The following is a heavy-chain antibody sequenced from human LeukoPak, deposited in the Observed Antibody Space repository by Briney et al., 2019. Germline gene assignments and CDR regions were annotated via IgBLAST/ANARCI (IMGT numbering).Heavy chain of an antibody. CDR1: GGSISSYY. Sequence: PSETLSLTRTVSGGSISSYYWSWIRQPPGKGLEWIGYIYYSGSTNYNPSLKSRVTISVDTSKNQFSLKLSSVTAADTAVYYCARLPIVATTPFDYWGQGTLVTVSS. D-gene: IGHD5-12*01. CDR3: ARLPIVATTPFDY. J-gene: IGHJ4*02. V-gene: IGHV4-59*08. CDR2: IYYSGST.